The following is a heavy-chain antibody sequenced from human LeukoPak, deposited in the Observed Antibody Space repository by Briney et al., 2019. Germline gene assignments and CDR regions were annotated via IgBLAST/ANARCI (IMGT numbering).Heavy chain of an antibody. CDR1: GFTFSSYW. CDR2: ISGSGGAGT. V-gene: IGHV3-23*01. D-gene: IGHD1-26*01. Sequence: GGSLRLSCAASGFTFSSYWMSWVRQAPGKGLEWVSTISGSGGAGTYYADSVKGRFTDARDNSRNTLYLPMNSLRAEDTAVYYCVKDRGGSPFYGLDVWGQGTTVTVSS. CDR3: VKDRGGSPFYGLDV. J-gene: IGHJ6*02.